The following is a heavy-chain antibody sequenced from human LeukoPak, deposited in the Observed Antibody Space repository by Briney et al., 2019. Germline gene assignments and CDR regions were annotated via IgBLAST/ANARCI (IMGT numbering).Heavy chain of an antibody. V-gene: IGHV1-2*02. CDR3: ARFKVNKGKSRHIDY. D-gene: IGHD1/OR15-1a*01. Sequence: GASVKVPCKASGYTFTGYYMHWVRQAPGQGLEWMGWINPNSGGTNYAQKFQGRVTMTRDTSISTAYMELSRLRSDDTAVYYCARFKVNKGKSRHIDYWGQGTLVTVSS. J-gene: IGHJ4*02. CDR1: GYTFTGYY. CDR2: INPNSGGT.